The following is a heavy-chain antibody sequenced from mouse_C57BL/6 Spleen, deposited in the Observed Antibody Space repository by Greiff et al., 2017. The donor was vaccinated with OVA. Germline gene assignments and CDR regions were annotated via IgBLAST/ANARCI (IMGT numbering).Heavy chain of an antibody. CDR3: ARTGGDDGY. J-gene: IGHJ2*01. CDR1: GFTFSSYG. D-gene: IGHD2-12*01. CDR2: ISSGGSYT. V-gene: IGHV5-6*01. Sequence: EVHLVESGGDLVKPGGSPKLSCAASGFTFSSYGMSWVRQTPDKRLEWVATISSGGSYTYYPDSVKGRFTISRDNAKNTLYLQMSSLKSEDTAMYYCARTGGDDGYWGQGTTLTVSS.